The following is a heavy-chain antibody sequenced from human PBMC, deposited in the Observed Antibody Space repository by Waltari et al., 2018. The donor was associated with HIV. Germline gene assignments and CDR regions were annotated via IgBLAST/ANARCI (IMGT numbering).Heavy chain of an antibody. CDR2: INSDGSST. J-gene: IGHJ4*02. V-gene: IGHV3-74*01. Sequence: EVQLVESGGGLVQLGGSLRLSCAASGLTSSTSWMHLVRTGPGKGLVWVSRINSDGSSTSYADSVKGRFTISRDNAKNTLYLQMNSLRAEDTAVYYCASAYGSGWYGFDYWGQGTLVTVSS. D-gene: IGHD6-19*01. CDR1: GLTSSTSW. CDR3: ASAYGSGWYGFDY.